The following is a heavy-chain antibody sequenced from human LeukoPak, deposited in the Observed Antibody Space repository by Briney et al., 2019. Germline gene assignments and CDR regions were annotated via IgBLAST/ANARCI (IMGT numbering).Heavy chain of an antibody. Sequence: PSQTLSLTCAVCGVSLRGYYWSWIRQSPEKGLEWIGEISHEGDSIYNPSLKSRLTLSVDMSKNQFSLNLRSVTAADTAVYYCARGRNFVSAFYLDVWGKGTTVIVSS. CDR1: GVSLRGYY. J-gene: IGHJ6*03. CDR2: ISHEGDS. V-gene: IGHV4-34*01. CDR3: ARGRNFVSAFYLDV. D-gene: IGHD5/OR15-5a*01.